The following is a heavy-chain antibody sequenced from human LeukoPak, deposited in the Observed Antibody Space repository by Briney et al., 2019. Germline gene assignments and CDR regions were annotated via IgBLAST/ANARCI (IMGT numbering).Heavy chain of an antibody. CDR3: ERERSIVGAHDAFDI. J-gene: IGHJ3*02. CDR1: GYTFTSYY. CDR2: INPSGGST. D-gene: IGHD1-26*01. V-gene: IGHV1-46*01. Sequence: ASVKVSCKASGYTFTSYYMHWVRQAPGQGLEWMGIINPSGGSTSYAQKFQGRVTMTRDTSTSTVYMELSSLRSEDTAVYYCERERSIVGAHDAFDIWGQGTMVTVSS.